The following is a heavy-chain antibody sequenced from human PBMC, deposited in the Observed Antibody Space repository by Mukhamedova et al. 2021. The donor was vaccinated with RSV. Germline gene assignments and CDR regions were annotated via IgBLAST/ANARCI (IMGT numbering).Heavy chain of an antibody. CDR2: GNNI. CDR3: ARDNREYQMGNAFDI. Sequence: GNNICYADSVKGRFTISRDNSKITLDLQMNNLRDDDTAVYYCARDNREYQMGNAFDIWGQGTVVTVSS. V-gene: IGHV3-30*01. D-gene: IGHD2-2*01. J-gene: IGHJ3*02.